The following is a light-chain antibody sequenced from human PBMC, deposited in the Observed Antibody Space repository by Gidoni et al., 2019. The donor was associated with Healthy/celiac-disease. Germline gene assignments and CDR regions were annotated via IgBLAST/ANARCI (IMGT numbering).Light chain of an antibody. CDR3: AAWDDSLSGPV. Sequence: QSVLTQPPSASGTPGQRVTISCSGSSSNIGSNYVYCYQQLPGTAPKLLIYRKNQQPSVFPDRFSGSNAGTSASLAISGLRSEDEADYYCAAWDDSLSGPVFGGGTKLTVL. J-gene: IGLJ2*01. V-gene: IGLV1-47*01. CDR1: SSNIGSNY. CDR2: RKN.